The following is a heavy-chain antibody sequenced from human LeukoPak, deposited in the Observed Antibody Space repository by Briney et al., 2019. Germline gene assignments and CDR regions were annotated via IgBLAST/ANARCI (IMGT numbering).Heavy chain of an antibody. D-gene: IGHD5-18*01. CDR2: MNFNSGNT. V-gene: IGHV1-8*01. J-gene: IGHJ3*02. CDR3: AKVGLGNTAIHI. Sequence: GASVKVSCKASGYTFPNYDINWVRQATGQGLEWMGWMNFNSGNTGYAQKFQGRVTMTRNTAISTVYMELSSLKSEDTAIHYCAKVGLGNTAIHIWGQGTMVTVSS. CDR1: GYTFPNYD.